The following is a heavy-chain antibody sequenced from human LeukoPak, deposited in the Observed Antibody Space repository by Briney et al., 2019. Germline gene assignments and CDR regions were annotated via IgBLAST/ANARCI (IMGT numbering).Heavy chain of an antibody. V-gene: IGHV4-30-2*01. J-gene: IGHJ4*02. Sequence: PSQTLSLTCAVSGGSISSGGYSWSWIRQPPGKGLEWIGYIYHSGSTYYNPSLKSRVTISVDRSKNQFSLKLSSVTAADTAVYYCARDHTVRGAWDYWGQGTLVTVSS. CDR2: IYHSGST. D-gene: IGHD4-17*01. CDR1: GGSISSGGYS. CDR3: ARDHTVRGAWDY.